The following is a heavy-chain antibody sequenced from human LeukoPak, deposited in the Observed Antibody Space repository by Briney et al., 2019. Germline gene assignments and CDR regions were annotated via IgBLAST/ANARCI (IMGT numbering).Heavy chain of an antibody. J-gene: IGHJ6*03. Sequence: PGGSLRLSCAASGFTLSDHYIDWVRQAPGKGLEWVGRTRNKANGYTTEYVASVKGRFSISRDDSKNSLYLQMNSLKTEDTAVYYCAKIYSYGLYYYYYYMDVWGKGTTVTVSS. CDR2: TRNKANGYTT. CDR3: AKIYSYGLYYYYYYMDV. D-gene: IGHD5-18*01. CDR1: GFTLSDHY. V-gene: IGHV3-72*01.